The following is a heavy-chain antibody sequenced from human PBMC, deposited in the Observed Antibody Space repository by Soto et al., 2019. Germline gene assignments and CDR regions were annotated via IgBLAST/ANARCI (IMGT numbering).Heavy chain of an antibody. J-gene: IGHJ6*02. CDR1: GGSISSYY. CDR3: ARVLGVVTPLGYYYYGMDV. CDR2: IYYSGST. D-gene: IGHD2-15*01. V-gene: IGHV4-59*01. Sequence: PSETLSLTCTVSGGSISSYYWSWIRQPPGKGLEWIGYIYYSGSTNYNPSLKSRVTVSVDTSKNQFSLKLSSVTAADTAVYYCARVLGVVTPLGYYYYGMDVWGQGTTVTVSS.